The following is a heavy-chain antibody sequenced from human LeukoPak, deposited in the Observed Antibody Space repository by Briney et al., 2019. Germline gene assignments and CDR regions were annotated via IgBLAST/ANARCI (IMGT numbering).Heavy chain of an antibody. CDR1: GFTVSNYH. D-gene: IGHD1-20*01. Sequence: GGSLRLSCVASGFTVSNYHMTWARQAPGKGLEWVALLSHTEDREYYADSVKGRFIISRDTSTSTLYLQMNTLRPEDTGVYYCASNWNDALEYWGQGTRVTVSS. CDR3: ASNWNDALEY. CDR2: LSHTEDRE. V-gene: IGHV3-30*03. J-gene: IGHJ4*02.